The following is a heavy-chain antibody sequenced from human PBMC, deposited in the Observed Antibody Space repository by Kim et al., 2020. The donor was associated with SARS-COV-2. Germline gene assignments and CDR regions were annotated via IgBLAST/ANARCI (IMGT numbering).Heavy chain of an antibody. CDR2: IDWDDDK. D-gene: IGHD5-12*01. CDR3: ARSRDGYNSFDY. J-gene: IGHJ4*02. Sequence: SGPMLVNPTQTLTLTCTFSGFSLSTSGMCVSWIRQPPGKALEWLARIDWDDDKYYSTSLKTRLTISKDTSKNQVVLTMTNMDPVDTATYYCARSRDGYNSFDYWGQGTLVTVSS. CDR1: GFSLSTSGMC. V-gene: IGHV2-70*11.